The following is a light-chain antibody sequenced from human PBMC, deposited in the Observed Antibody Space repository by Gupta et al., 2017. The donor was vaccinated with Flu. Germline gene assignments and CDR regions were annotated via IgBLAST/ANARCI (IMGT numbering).Light chain of an antibody. J-gene: IGLJ2*01. CDR2: EVS. CDR3: SSYTSTITLVV. Sequence: QSALTQPASVSGSPGQSITFSCTGTSSDVGAYNYVSWYQQHPGKAPKLIIYEVSNRPSGVSHRFSGSKSGNTASLTITGLQAEDEADYYCSSYTSTITLVVFGGGTKLTVL. CDR1: SSDVGAYNY. V-gene: IGLV2-14*01.